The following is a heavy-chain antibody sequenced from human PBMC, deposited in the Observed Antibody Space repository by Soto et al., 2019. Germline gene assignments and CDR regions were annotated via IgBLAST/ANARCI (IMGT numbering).Heavy chain of an antibody. CDR2: ISGNGDSA. Sequence: VQLLESGGGLVQPGGSLRLSCAASGFTFRDYAMNWVRLSPGKGLEWVSDISGNGDSARHADSVKGRLTISRDNSRNTLYLQMNSLRVDDTAVYYCGKERRGSGWSVCNFWGQGTLVTVSS. CDR3: GKERRGSGWSVCNF. D-gene: IGHD6-19*01. V-gene: IGHV3-23*01. CDR1: GFTFRDYA. J-gene: IGHJ4*02.